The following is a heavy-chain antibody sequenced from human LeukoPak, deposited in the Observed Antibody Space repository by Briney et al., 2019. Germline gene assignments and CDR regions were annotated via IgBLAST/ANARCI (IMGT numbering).Heavy chain of an antibody. J-gene: IGHJ4*02. D-gene: IGHD6-19*01. CDR1: GGSISSSSYY. CDR3: ARLDSSGWNPGSF. Sequence: SETLSLTCTVSGGSISSSSYYWGWIRQPPGKGLEWIGSIYYSGSTYYNPSLKSRVTISVDTSKNQFSLKLSSVTAADTAVYYCARLDSSGWNPGSFWGQGTLVTVSS. V-gene: IGHV4-39*01. CDR2: IYYSGST.